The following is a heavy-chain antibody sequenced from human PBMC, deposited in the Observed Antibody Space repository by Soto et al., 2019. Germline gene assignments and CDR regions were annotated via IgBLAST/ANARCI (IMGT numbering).Heavy chain of an antibody. CDR1: GGSISSYY. J-gene: IGHJ4*02. CDR2: IYYSGST. D-gene: IGHD5-12*01. Sequence: SETLSLTCTVSGGSISSYYWSWIRQPPGKGLEWIGYIYYSGSTNYNPSLKSRVTISVDTSKNQFSLKLSSVTAADTAVYYCARGVGYSGYDFLLTQGGYYFGYWGQGTLVTVSS. V-gene: IGHV4-59*01. CDR3: ARGVGYSGYDFLLTQGGYYFGY.